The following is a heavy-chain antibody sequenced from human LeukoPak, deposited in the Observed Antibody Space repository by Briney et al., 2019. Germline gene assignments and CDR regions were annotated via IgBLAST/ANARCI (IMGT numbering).Heavy chain of an antibody. CDR1: GYTFTGYY. CDR3: AREHSTGFDY. D-gene: IGHD2/OR15-2a*01. V-gene: IGHV1-2*02. CDR2: INPNSGGT. J-gene: IGHJ4*02. Sequence: ASVKVSCKASGYTFTGYYTHWVRQAPGQGLEWMGWINPNSGGTNYAQKFQGRVTMTRDTSINTAYMELSRLTSDDRAVYYCAREHSTGFDYWGQGTLVTISS.